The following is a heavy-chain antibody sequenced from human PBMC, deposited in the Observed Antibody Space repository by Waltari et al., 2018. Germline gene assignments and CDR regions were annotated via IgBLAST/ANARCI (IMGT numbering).Heavy chain of an antibody. CDR3: SVHSSSWLRHSWFDP. V-gene: IGHV1-24*01. Sequence: QVQLVQSGAEVKKPGASVKVSCKVSGYTLTELSMHWVRQAPGKGLEWMGGFAPDDVETIYAQKFHGRVTMTEDTSTDTAYMELSSLRAEDTAVYYWSVHSSSWLRHSWFDPGGQGTLVTVSS. D-gene: IGHD6-13*01. CDR1: GYTLTELS. CDR2: FAPDDVET. J-gene: IGHJ5*02.